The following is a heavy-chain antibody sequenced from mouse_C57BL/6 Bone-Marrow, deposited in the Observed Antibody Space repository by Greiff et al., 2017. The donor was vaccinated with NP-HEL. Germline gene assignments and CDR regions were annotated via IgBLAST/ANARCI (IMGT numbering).Heavy chain of an antibody. J-gene: IGHJ4*01. V-gene: IGHV14-4*01. CDR3: TFYYGYDGGYAMDY. Sequence: VQLQQSGAELVRPGASVKLSCTASGFNIKDDYMHWVKQRPEQGLEWIGWIDPENGDTEYASKFQGKATITADTSSNTAYLQLSSLTSEDTAVYYCTFYYGYDGGYAMDYWGQGTSVTVSS. D-gene: IGHD2-2*01. CDR2: IDPENGDT. CDR1: GFNIKDDY.